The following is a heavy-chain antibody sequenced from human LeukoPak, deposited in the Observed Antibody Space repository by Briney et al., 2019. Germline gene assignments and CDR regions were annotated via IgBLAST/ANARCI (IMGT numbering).Heavy chain of an antibody. J-gene: IGHJ4*02. CDR2: ICVDVDTT. V-gene: IGHV3-43*02. CDR3: AKEASPQRHRGMRIWYFDF. CDR1: GLTFAEYA. D-gene: IGHD2-2*01. Sequence: CPRPSSAASGLTFAEYAMRSGCQSPGGGLGWVSLICVDVDTTYYPDSVKGGFTFSRDNSKNSLYLQMNSLRTEDTAFYYCAKEASPQRHRGMRIWYFDFWGQGSGVTVSA.